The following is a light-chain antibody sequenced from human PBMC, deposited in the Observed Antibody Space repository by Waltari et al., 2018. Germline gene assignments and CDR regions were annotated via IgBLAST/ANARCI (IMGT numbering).Light chain of an antibody. Sequence: DIQMTQSPSSLSASVGDRVTITCWASQSISSYLNWYQQKPGKAPKLLIYAASSLQSAVPSRFSGSGSGADVTLTISGLQPRDFATYYCQRSYITPPYTFDQGTKLELK. CDR2: AAS. V-gene: IGKV1-39*01. J-gene: IGKJ2*01. CDR1: QSISSY. CDR3: QRSYITPPYT.